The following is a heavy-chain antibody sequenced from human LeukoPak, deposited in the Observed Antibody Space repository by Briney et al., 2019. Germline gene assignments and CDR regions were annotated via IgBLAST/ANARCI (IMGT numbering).Heavy chain of an antibody. Sequence: GGSLRLSCAASGFTFSSYAMSWVRQAPGKGLERVSAISGSGGSTYYADSVKGRFTISRDNSKNTLYLQMNSLRAEDTAVYYCAKDLSSSTSCNDYWGQGTLVTVSS. J-gene: IGHJ4*02. CDR3: AKDLSSSTSCNDY. CDR2: ISGSGGST. CDR1: GFTFSSYA. V-gene: IGHV3-23*01. D-gene: IGHD2-2*01.